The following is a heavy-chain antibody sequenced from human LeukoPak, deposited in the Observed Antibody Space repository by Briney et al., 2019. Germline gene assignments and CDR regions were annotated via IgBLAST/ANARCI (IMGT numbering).Heavy chain of an antibody. CDR1: GGSFSGYY. J-gene: IGHJ6*03. V-gene: IGHV4-34*01. Sequence: SGTLSLTCAVYGGSFSGYYWSWIRQPPGKGLEWIGEINHSGSTNYNPSLKSRVTISVDTSKNQFSLKLSSVTAADTAMYYCARHNPEYCSSTSCYYYYMDVWGKGTTVTVSS. CDR3: ARHNPEYCSSTSCYYYYMDV. D-gene: IGHD2-2*01. CDR2: INHSGST.